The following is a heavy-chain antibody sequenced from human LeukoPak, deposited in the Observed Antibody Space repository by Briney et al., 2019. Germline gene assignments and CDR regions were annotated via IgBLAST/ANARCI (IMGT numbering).Heavy chain of an antibody. CDR3: AKDEAAAGVDFDY. D-gene: IGHD6-13*01. CDR2: ISSSSSTI. CDR1: GFTFSSYS. Sequence: GGSLRLSCAVSGFTFSSYSMNWVRQAPGKGLEWVSYISSSSSTIYYADSVRGRFTISRDNSKNTLYLQINSLRAEDTAVYYCAKDEAAAGVDFDYWGQGTLVTVYS. J-gene: IGHJ4*02. V-gene: IGHV3-48*01.